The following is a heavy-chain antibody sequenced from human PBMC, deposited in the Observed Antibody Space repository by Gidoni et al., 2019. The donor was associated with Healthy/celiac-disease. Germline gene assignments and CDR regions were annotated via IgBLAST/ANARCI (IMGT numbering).Heavy chain of an antibody. Sequence: QLQLQESGPGLVKPSETLSLTCTVSGGSLSSSSYYWGWIRQPPGKGLEWIGSIYYSGSTYYNPSLKSRVTISVDTSKNQFSLKLSSVTAADTAVYYCARSVHVVVVAATPFDYWGQGTLVTVSS. D-gene: IGHD2-15*01. V-gene: IGHV4-39*01. CDR2: IYYSGST. CDR3: ARSVHVVVVAATPFDY. CDR1: GGSLSSSSYY. J-gene: IGHJ4*02.